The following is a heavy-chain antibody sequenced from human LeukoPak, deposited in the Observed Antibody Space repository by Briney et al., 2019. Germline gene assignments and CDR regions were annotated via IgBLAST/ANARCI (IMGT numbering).Heavy chain of an antibody. J-gene: IGHJ4*02. CDR1: GYTFTSYY. CDR2: INPSGGST. CDR3: ARDRVYCSSTSCSYPDY. V-gene: IGHV1-46*01. D-gene: IGHD2-2*01. Sequence: ASVKVSCKASGYTFTSYYMHWVRQAPGQGLEWMGIINPSGGSTSYAQKFQGRVTMTRDTSTSTVYMELSSLRSEDTAVYYCARDRVYCSSTSCSYPDYWGQGTLVTVSS.